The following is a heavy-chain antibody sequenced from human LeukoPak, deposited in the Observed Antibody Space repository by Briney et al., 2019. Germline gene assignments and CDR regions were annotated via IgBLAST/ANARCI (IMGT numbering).Heavy chain of an antibody. CDR1: GGSISSGGYS. CDR2: IYYSGST. V-gene: IGHV4-31*03. CDR3: ASSGVGYYDSSGYRDY. J-gene: IGHJ4*02. Sequence: PSETLSLTCTVSGGSISSGGYSWSWIRQHPGKGLEWIGYIYYSGSTYYNPSLKSRVTISVDTSKNQFSLKLSSVTAADTAVYYCASSGVGYYDSSGYRDYWGQGTLVTVSS. D-gene: IGHD3-22*01.